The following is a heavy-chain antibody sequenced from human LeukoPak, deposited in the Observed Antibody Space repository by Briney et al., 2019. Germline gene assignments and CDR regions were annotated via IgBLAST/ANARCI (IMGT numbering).Heavy chain of an antibody. CDR2: IIPIFGTA. CDR1: GGTFSSYA. V-gene: IGHV1-69*05. D-gene: IGHD3-22*01. CDR3: ATMRIYDSSGYSDY. J-gene: IGHJ4*02. Sequence: ASEKVSCKASGGTFSSYAISWVRQAPGQGLEWMGGIIPIFGTANYAQKFQGRVTITTDESTSTAYMELSSLRSEDTAVYYCATMRIYDSSGYSDYWAQGTLVTVSS.